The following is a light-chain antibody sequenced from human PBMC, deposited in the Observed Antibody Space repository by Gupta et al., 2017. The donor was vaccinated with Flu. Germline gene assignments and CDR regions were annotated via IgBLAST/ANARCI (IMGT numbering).Light chain of an antibody. CDR1: QDIVNY. CDR3: QRMFT. V-gene: IGKV1-33*01. J-gene: IGKJ3*01. Sequence: IQLTTAPSLLSASVGERVTITCQASQDIVNYLNWYQQKPGKAPKLLIYDAFNLETGVPSRFSGSGSGTDFTFTISNLQPDDFATSYCQRMFTFGPGTKVDIE. CDR2: DAF.